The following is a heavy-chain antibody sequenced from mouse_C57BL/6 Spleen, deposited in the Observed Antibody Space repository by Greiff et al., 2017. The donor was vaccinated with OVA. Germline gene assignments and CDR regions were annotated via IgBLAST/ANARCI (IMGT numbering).Heavy chain of an antibody. V-gene: IGHV3-6*01. Sequence: EVQLVESGPGLVKPSQSLSLTCSVTGYSITSGYYWNWIRQFPGNKLEWMGYISYDGSNNYNPSLKNRISITRDTSKNQFFLKLNSVTTEDTATYYCARDRAFDYWGPGTTLTVSS. CDR2: ISYDGSN. J-gene: IGHJ2*01. CDR1: GYSITSGYY. D-gene: IGHD3-3*01. CDR3: ARDRAFDY.